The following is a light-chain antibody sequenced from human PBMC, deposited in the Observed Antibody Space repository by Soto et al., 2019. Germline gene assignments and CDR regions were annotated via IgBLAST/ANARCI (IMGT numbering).Light chain of an antibody. J-gene: IGKJ5*01. CDR2: GAS. V-gene: IGKV3-20*01. Sequence: EIVLTQSPGTLSLSPGERATLSCRASQSVSSSYLAWYQQKPGQAPRLLIFGASSRATGIPDRFSGSGSGTEFTLTISRLEPEDFAVYFCQQYGTSPTFGQGTRLESK. CDR1: QSVSSSY. CDR3: QQYGTSPT.